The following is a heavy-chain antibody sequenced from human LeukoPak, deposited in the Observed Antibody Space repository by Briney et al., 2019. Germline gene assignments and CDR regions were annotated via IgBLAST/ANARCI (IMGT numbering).Heavy chain of an antibody. D-gene: IGHD1-26*01. J-gene: IGHJ4*02. CDR3: AREWGPSGSYDDY. V-gene: IGHV3-7*01. CDR2: IKQDGSET. CDR1: GFTLINYW. Sequence: PGGSLRLSCAASGFTLINYWMSWGRQAPGKGRKWVANIKQDGSETYYVDSVKGRFTISRDNAKNSLYLQMNSLRAEDTAVYYCAREWGPSGSYDDYWGQGTLVTVSS.